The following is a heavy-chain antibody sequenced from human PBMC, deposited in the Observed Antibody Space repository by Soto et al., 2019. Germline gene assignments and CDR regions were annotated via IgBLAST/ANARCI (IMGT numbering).Heavy chain of an antibody. D-gene: IGHD5-18*01. J-gene: IGHJ4*02. Sequence: QVQLVQSGPEVKNPGSSVKVSCKASGDTFNSYVITWVRQAPGQGLEWLGGIITAFGTTSYAQNFQDRLTITADEAATTDHMELSSLTYDDTAMYYCTRSYGYTFGGSLDNWGQGTLVTVSS. CDR2: IITAFGTT. CDR3: TRSYGYTFGGSLDN. CDR1: GDTFNSYV. V-gene: IGHV1-69*01.